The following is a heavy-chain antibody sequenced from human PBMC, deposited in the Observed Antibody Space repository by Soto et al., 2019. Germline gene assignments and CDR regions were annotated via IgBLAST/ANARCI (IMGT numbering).Heavy chain of an antibody. Sequence: SETLSLTCIVSGGFISSYYWSWIRQPPGKGLEWIGYIYYSGSTNYNPSLKSRVTISVDTSKNQFSLKLSSVTAADTAVYYCARVAPSTVSITYYYYYMDVWGKGTTVTVSS. J-gene: IGHJ6*03. CDR1: GGFISSYY. D-gene: IGHD4-17*01. CDR2: IYYSGST. CDR3: ARVAPSTVSITYYYYYMDV. V-gene: IGHV4-59*01.